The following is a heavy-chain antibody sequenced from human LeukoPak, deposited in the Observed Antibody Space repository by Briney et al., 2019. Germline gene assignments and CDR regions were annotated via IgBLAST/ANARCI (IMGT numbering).Heavy chain of an antibody. J-gene: IGHJ5*02. CDR1: GFTFSSYS. CDR3: ARDLGQYYDASDNWFDP. V-gene: IGHV3-21*01. D-gene: IGHD3-22*01. Sequence: GGSLRLSCAASGFTFSSYSMNWVRQGPGKGLEWVSSISSSSRHIYYADSVKGRFTISRDNAKHTLNLQMNSLRAEDTAVYYCARDLGQYYDASDNWFDPWGQGTLVTVSS. CDR2: ISSSSRHI.